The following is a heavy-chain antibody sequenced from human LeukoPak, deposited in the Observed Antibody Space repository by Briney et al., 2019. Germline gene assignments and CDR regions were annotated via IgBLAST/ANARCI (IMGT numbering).Heavy chain of an antibody. CDR2: ISWNSGSI. V-gene: IGHV3-9*01. CDR3: ARDKRPVVIAFDI. J-gene: IGHJ3*02. Sequence: GGSLRLSCAASGFTFDDYAMHWVRHAPGKGLEWVSGISWNSGSIGYADSVKGRFTTSRDNAKNSLYLQMNSLRAEDTAVYYCARDKRPVVIAFDIWGQGTMVTVSS. D-gene: IGHD2-2*01. CDR1: GFTFDDYA.